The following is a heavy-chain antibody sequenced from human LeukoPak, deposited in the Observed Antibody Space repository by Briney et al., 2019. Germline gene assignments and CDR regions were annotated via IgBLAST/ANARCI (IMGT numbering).Heavy chain of an antibody. J-gene: IGHJ4*02. D-gene: IGHD3-22*01. CDR1: GGSISSGGYS. Sequence: SETLSLTCAVSGGSISSGGYSWSWIRQPPGKGMEWIAYIYYTGNTYFNPSLKSRVTISGDTSENQFSLRLSSVTAADTAVYYCARASYSYDISGWVPFDYWGQGTLVTVSS. V-gene: IGHV4-30-4*07. CDR2: IYYTGNT. CDR3: ARASYSYDISGWVPFDY.